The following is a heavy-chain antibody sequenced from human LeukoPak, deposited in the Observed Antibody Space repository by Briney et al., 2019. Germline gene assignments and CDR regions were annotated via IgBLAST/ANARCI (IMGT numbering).Heavy chain of an antibody. CDR3: AREGGVQGVITPRTFDY. CDR2: IWYDGSNK. J-gene: IGHJ4*02. Sequence: GRSLRLSCAASGFTFSSYGMHWVRQAPGKGLEWVAVIWYDGSNKYYADSVKGRFTISRDNSKNTLYLQMNSLRAEDTAVYYCAREGGVQGVITPRTFDYWGQGTLVTVSS. CDR1: GFTFSSYG. D-gene: IGHD3-10*01. V-gene: IGHV3-33*01.